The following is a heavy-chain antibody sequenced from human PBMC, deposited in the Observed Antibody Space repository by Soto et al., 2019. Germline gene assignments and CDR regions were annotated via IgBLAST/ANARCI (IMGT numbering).Heavy chain of an antibody. CDR1: GFTFSSYS. CDR2: ISSSSSYI. CDR3: ARMGSQRYYYYGMDV. Sequence: EVQLVESGGGLVKPGGSLRLSCAASGFTFSSYSMNWVRQAPGKGLEWVSSISSSSSYIYYEDSVKGRFTISRDNAKNSLDLQMNSLRAEDTAVYYCARMGSQRYYYYGMDVWGQGTTVTVSS. D-gene: IGHD6-25*01. J-gene: IGHJ6*02. V-gene: IGHV3-21*01.